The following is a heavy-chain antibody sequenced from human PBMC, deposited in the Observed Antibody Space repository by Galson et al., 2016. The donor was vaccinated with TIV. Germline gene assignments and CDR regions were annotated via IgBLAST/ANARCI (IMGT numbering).Heavy chain of an antibody. CDR2: IYWDDDK. J-gene: IGHJ1*01. CDR1: GFSLRPSAAG. CDR3: ARVDAGGWYRHLQD. D-gene: IGHD6-19*01. Sequence: ALVKPTQTLTLTCSSSGFSLRPSAAGVAWIRHTPGKALEWLALIYWDDDKRYSPSLNSRLTFTKDTSKNQVVLTMTNLDPADTATYYCARVDAGGWYRHLQDWGQGTLVIVST. V-gene: IGHV2-5*02.